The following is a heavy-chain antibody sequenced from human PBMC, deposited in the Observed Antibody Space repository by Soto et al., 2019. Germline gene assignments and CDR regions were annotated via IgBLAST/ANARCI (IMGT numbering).Heavy chain of an antibody. V-gene: IGHV4-31*03. CDR2: IYYSGST. CDR1: GFSISSGGYY. D-gene: IGHD2-8*02. J-gene: IGHJ1*01. CDR3: ARDGRFTD. Sequence: NPXETLSLTFTVSGFSISSGGYYWSWIRQHPGKGLEWIGYIYYSGSTYYNPSLKSRVTISVDTSKNQFSLKLSSVTAADTAVYYCARDGRFTDWGQGTLVTVSS.